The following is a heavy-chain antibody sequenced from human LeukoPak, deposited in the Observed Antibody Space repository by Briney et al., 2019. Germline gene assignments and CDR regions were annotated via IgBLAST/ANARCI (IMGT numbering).Heavy chain of an antibody. J-gene: IGHJ4*02. Sequence: GGSLRLSCAASGFTVSSNYMSWVRQAPGKGLEWVSVIYSGGSTYYADSVKGRFTISRDNSKNTLYLQMNSLRAEDTAVYYYARAGGTIFGVVIPFDYWGQGTLVTVSS. CDR3: ARAGGTIFGVVIPFDY. D-gene: IGHD3-3*01. V-gene: IGHV3-66*02. CDR1: GFTVSSNY. CDR2: IYSGGST.